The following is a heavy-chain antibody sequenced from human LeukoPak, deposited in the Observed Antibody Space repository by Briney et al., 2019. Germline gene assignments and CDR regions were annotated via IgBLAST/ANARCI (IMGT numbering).Heavy chain of an antibody. CDR2: INHSGST. Sequence: SETLSLTCAVYGGSLSGYYWSWIRQPPGKGLEWIGEINHSGSTNYNPSLKSRVTISVDTSKNQFSLKLSSVTAADTAVYYCARQLRGYSYGSYYYYGMDVWGKGTTVTVSS. CDR3: ARQLRGYSYGSYYYYGMDV. V-gene: IGHV4-34*01. CDR1: GGSLSGYY. D-gene: IGHD5-18*01. J-gene: IGHJ6*04.